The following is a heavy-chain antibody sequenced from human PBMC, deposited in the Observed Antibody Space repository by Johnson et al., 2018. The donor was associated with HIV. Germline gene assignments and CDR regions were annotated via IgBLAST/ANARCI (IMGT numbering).Heavy chain of an antibody. D-gene: IGHD1-26*01. CDR1: GFPFHTYW. CDR3: VTFGGGSFHAFDI. CDR2: IKQDGSET. Sequence: VQLVESGGGLVQPGGSLRLSCAASGFPFHTYWMSWVRQGPGKGLEWVASIKQDGSETSYVDSVKGRFIISRDNAKNSLFLQMNSLRAGDTALYYCVTFGGGSFHAFDIWGQGTMVTVSS. J-gene: IGHJ3*02. V-gene: IGHV3-7*01.